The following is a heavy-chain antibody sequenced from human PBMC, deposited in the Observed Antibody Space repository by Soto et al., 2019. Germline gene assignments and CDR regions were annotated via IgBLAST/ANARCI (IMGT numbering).Heavy chain of an antibody. CDR1: GYTFSNYD. Sequence: QVQLVQSGAELKKPGASVKVSCKASGYTFSNYDMNWVRQATGQGPEWIGWVNPKNGDTGYAQKFQGRVTLTTDISTTTAKMELTSLRSEDTVIYYCAKVSRKGSAIDFDYWGQGTLITVSS. CDR3: AKVSRKGSAIDFDY. J-gene: IGHJ4*02. V-gene: IGHV1-8*01. CDR2: VNPKNGDT. D-gene: IGHD3-10*01.